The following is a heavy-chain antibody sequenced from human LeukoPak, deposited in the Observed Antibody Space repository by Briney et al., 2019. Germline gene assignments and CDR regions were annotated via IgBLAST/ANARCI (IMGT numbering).Heavy chain of an antibody. Sequence: SETLSLTCTVSGGYISNYYWSWLRQSPGKELEWIAHVYYTGTTIYSPSLKSRLTVSVDPSKNQFSLNLSSVTAADTAVYYCARDAGYRSRLNYFDPWGQGTLVTVSS. V-gene: IGHV4-59*01. D-gene: IGHD5-24*01. CDR2: VYYTGTT. J-gene: IGHJ5*02. CDR3: ARDAGYRSRLNYFDP. CDR1: GGYISNYY.